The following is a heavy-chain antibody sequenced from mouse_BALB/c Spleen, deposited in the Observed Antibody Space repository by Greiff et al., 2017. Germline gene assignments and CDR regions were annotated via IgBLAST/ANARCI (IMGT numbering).Heavy chain of an antibody. CDR1: GYTFTSYW. Sequence: QVQLQQPGAELVKPGASVKLSCKASGYTFTSYWMHWVKQRPGQGLEWIGEINPSNGRTNYNEKFKSKATLTVDKSSSTAYMQLSSLTSEDSAVYYCARWERGFAYWGQGTLVTVSA. CDR3: ARWERGFAY. J-gene: IGHJ3*01. D-gene: IGHD4-1*01. CDR2: INPSNGRT. V-gene: IGHV1S81*02.